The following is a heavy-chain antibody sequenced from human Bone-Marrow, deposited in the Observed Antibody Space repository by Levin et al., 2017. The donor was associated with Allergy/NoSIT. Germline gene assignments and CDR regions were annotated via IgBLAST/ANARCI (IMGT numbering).Heavy chain of an antibody. CDR2: ITPRGGRT. Sequence: ASVKVSCKASGYSFTSNNMHWVRQAPGQGLEWMGIITPRGGRTTYAQKFQGRITLTRDTSTSTVYMELSSLKSEDTAVYYCSRDFSGHWSFDNWGQGTLVTVSS. CDR3: SRDFSGHWSFDN. D-gene: IGHD1-26*01. V-gene: IGHV1-46*01. J-gene: IGHJ4*02. CDR1: GYSFTSNN.